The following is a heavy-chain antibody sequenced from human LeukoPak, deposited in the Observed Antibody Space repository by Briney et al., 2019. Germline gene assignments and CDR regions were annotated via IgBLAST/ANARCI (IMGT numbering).Heavy chain of an antibody. V-gene: IGHV3-48*02. CDR1: GFTFSSYS. J-gene: IGHJ4*02. CDR3: ARDDLTNGYNGNF. Sequence: PGGSLRLSCAASGFTFSSYSMNWVRQAPGKGLEWVSYISSSSDTIYYADSVKGRFTISRDNAKRSLYLQMNSLRDEDTAVYYCARDDLTNGYNGNFWGQGTLVTVSS. CDR2: ISSSSDTI. D-gene: IGHD5-24*01.